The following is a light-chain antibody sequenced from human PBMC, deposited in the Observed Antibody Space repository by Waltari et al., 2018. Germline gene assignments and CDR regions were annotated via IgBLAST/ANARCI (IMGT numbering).Light chain of an antibody. J-gene: IGKJ5*01. V-gene: IGKV4-1*01. CDR1: QSVLYSSHNKKY. CDR3: QQYYSNPIT. Sequence: DIVMTQTPDSLAVSLAERATINCKSSQSVLYSSHNKKYLAWFQQKPGQPPKLLIYWANTRESGVPDRFSGSGSGTDFTLTISSLQAEDVAVYYCQQYYSNPITFGQGTRLEIK. CDR2: WAN.